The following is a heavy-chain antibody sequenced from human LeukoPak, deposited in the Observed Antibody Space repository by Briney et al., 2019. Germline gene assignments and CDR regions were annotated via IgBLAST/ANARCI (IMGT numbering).Heavy chain of an antibody. CDR2: ISGSGGST. CDR1: GLTFSSYA. J-gene: IGHJ4*02. V-gene: IGHV3-23*01. CDR3: AKDRGYSGYDSVFDY. D-gene: IGHD5-12*01. Sequence: GGSLRLSCAASGLTFSSYAMSWVRQAPGKGLEWVSAISGSGGSTYYADSVKGRFTISRDNSKNTLYLQMNSLRAEDTAVYYCAKDRGYSGYDSVFDYWGQGTLVTVSS.